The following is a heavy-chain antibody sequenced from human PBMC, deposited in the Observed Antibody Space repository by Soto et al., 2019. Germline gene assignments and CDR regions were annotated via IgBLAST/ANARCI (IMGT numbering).Heavy chain of an antibody. CDR3: AKFFVETGESSGWPWSFHY. V-gene: IGHV3-23*01. J-gene: IGHJ4*02. CDR1: GFTFSHYA. D-gene: IGHD6-19*01. CDR2: ISGGGGTT. Sequence: EVQLLESGGGLVQPGGSLRLSCAASGFTFSHYAMSWVRQAPGKGLEWVSAISGGGGTTYYAGSVKGRFTISRDNSKNTLFLQMNSLRAEETAVYYCAKFFVETGESSGWPWSFHYWGQGTLVTVSS.